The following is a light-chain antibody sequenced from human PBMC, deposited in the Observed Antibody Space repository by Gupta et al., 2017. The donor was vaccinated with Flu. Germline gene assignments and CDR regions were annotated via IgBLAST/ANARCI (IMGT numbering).Light chain of an antibody. CDR2: NNN. J-gene: IGLJ2*01. CDR3: AAWDDSLNGVV. V-gene: IGLV1-44*01. Sequence: QSVLTQPPSASGTPGQRVTTSCSGSRSNIGSNTVNWYQQLPGTAPQLLIYNNNKRPSGVPDRFSGSKSGTSASLAISGLQSEDEADYYCAAWDDSLNGVVFGGGTKLTV. CDR1: RSNIGSNT.